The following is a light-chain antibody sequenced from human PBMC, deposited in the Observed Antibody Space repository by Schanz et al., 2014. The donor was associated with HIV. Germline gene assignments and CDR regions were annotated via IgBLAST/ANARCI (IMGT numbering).Light chain of an antibody. J-gene: IGLJ3*02. Sequence: QSALTQPASVSGSPGQSITISCTGTSSDVGSYNYVSWYQQHPGKAPKLMVYDVSNRPSGVSNRFSGSKSSNTASLTISGLRAEDEADYHCCSYAGNTTWVFGGGTKLTVL. CDR3: CSYAGNTTWV. V-gene: IGLV2-23*02. CDR1: SSDVGSYNY. CDR2: DVS.